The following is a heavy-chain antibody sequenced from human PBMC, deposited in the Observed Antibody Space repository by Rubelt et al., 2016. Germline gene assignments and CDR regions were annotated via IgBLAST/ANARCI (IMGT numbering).Heavy chain of an antibody. V-gene: IGHV1-18*01. CDR1: GYTFTSYG. CDR2: ISAYNGNT. Sequence: QVQLVQSGAEVKKPGASVKVSCKASGYTFTSYGISWVRPAPGQGLEWMGWISAYNGNTNYEQKRQGGVTMTADTSTSTAYMGRRSLRSDDTAVYYCASMYSSSWYRGWFDPWGQGTLVTVSS. D-gene: IGHD6-13*01. J-gene: IGHJ5*02. CDR3: ASMYSSSWYRGWFDP.